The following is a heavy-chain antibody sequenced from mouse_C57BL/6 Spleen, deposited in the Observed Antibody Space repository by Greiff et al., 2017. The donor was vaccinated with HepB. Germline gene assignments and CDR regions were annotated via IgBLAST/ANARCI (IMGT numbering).Heavy chain of an antibody. CDR2: ISSGGDYI. CDR1: GFTFSSYA. J-gene: IGHJ1*03. D-gene: IGHD2-2*01. Sequence: EVQGVESGEGLVKPGGSLKLSCAASGFTFSSYAMSWVRQTPEKRLEWVAYISSGGDYIYYADTVKGRFTISRDNARNTLYLQMSSLKSEDTAMYYCTRVGYDGSWYFDVWGTGTTVTVSS. CDR3: TRVGYDGSWYFDV. V-gene: IGHV5-9-1*02.